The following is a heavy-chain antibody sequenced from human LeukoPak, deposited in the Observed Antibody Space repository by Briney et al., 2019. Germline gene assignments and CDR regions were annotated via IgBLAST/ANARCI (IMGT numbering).Heavy chain of an antibody. CDR2: INPNSGGT. D-gene: IGHD6-19*01. CDR3: ASEYKKVPGALNPGIAVAGLDSGMDV. V-gene: IGHV1-2*02. Sequence: ASVKVSCKASGYTFTGYYMHWVRQAPGQGLEWMGWINPNSGGTNYAQKFQGRVTMTRDTSISTAYMELSRLRSDDTAVYYCASEYKKVPGALNPGIAVAGLDSGMDVWGRGTTVSVSS. CDR1: GYTFTGYY. J-gene: IGHJ6*02.